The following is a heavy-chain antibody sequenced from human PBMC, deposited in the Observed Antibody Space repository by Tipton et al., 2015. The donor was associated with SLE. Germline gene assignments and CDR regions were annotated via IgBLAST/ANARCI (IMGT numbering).Heavy chain of an antibody. Sequence: GLVKPSQTLSLTCAISGDSVSSNSVAWNWIRQSPSRGLEWLGRTYYRSKWYNDYAVSVKSLITINPDTSKNQFSLQVNSVTPEDTAIYYCVRTGGGGRALDLWGQGTMVTVPS. V-gene: IGHV6-1*01. J-gene: IGHJ3*01. CDR2: TYYRSKWYN. CDR3: VRTGGGGRALDL. CDR1: GDSVSSNSVA. D-gene: IGHD3-16*01.